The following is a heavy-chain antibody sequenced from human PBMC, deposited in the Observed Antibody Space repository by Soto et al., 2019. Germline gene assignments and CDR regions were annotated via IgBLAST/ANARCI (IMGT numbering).Heavy chain of an antibody. J-gene: IGHJ4*02. CDR2: ISGSGGST. CDR1: GFTFSSYA. D-gene: IGHD5-12*01. Sequence: EVQLLESGGGLVQPGGSLRLSCAASGFTFSSYAMSWVRQAPGKGLEWVSAISGSGGSTYYADSVKGRFTISRDNSKNTLYLQMNRLRAEDTAVYYCAKRTGWLQLAPLYFDYWGQGTLVTVSS. V-gene: IGHV3-23*01. CDR3: AKRTGWLQLAPLYFDY.